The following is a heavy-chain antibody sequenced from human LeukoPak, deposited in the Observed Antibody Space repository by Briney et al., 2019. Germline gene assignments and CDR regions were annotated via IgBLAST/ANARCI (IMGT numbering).Heavy chain of an antibody. Sequence: GRSLRLSCAASGFTFDDYAMHWVRQAPGKGLEWVSGISWNSGSIGYADSVKGRFTISRDNAKNSLYLQMNSLRAEGMALYYCAKGADSSGYQRFDYWGQGTLVTVSS. CDR3: AKGADSSGYQRFDY. V-gene: IGHV3-9*03. J-gene: IGHJ4*02. CDR2: ISWNSGSI. D-gene: IGHD3-22*01. CDR1: GFTFDDYA.